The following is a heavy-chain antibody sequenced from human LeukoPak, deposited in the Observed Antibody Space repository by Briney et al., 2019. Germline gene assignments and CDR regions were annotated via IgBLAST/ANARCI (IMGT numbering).Heavy chain of an antibody. J-gene: IGHJ4*02. CDR2: IYGGGST. D-gene: IGHD3-9*01. V-gene: IGHV3-53*01. CDR3: ARGAGYQKYYFDY. Sequence: GGSLRLSCAASGFTVSTYYLNWVRQAPGKGLEWVSVIYGGGSTYYADSVRGRFTISRDNSKNTVYLQMNYLRAEDTAVYYCARGAGYQKYYFDYWGQGTLVTVSS. CDR1: GFTVSTYY.